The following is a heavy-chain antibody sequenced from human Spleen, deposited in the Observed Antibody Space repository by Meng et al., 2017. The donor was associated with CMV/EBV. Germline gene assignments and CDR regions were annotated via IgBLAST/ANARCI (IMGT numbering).Heavy chain of an antibody. CDR3: ARHLGPCARDCQRPLNGMDV. D-gene: IGHD2-21*02. CDR1: GYTFTSYD. J-gene: IGHJ6*02. CDR2: MNPNSGKT. Sequence: ASVKVSCKASGYTFTSYDVNWVRQATGQGLEWMGWMNPNSGKTGYAQKFQGRVTMTRNTSISTAYMELSSLRSEDTAVYYCARHLGPCARDCQRPLNGMDVWGQGTTVTVSS. V-gene: IGHV1-8*01.